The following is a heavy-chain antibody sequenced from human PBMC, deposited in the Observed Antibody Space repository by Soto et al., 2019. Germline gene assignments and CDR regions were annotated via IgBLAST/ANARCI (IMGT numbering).Heavy chain of an antibody. Sequence: PSETLSLTCTVSGGSSSTTSYYWGWVRQPPGKGLEWIGSIYYNERTNYNPSLKSRVTISVDTSKNQFSLKLSSVTAADTAVYYCARQTWGSGIYYMDVWGKGTTVTVSS. CDR3: ARQTWGSGIYYMDV. V-gene: IGHV4-39*01. J-gene: IGHJ6*03. CDR1: GGSSSTTSYY. D-gene: IGHD3-10*01. CDR2: IYYNERT.